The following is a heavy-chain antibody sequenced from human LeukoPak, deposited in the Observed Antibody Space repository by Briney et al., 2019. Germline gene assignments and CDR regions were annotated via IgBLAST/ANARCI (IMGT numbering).Heavy chain of an antibody. J-gene: IGHJ5*02. CDR2: ISSSGSNI. CDR3: ARSYSSGYPNWFDP. V-gene: IGHV3-11*04. Sequence: GGSLRLSCAAAGFTFSDYYMSWIRQAPGKGLEWVSYISSSGSNIYYADSVKGRFTISRDNAKNSLYLQMNSLRAEDTAVYYCARSYSSGYPNWFDPWGQGTLVTVSS. CDR1: GFTFSDYY. D-gene: IGHD3-22*01.